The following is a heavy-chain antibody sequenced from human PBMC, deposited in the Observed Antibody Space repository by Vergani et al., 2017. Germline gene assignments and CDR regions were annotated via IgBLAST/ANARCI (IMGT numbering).Heavy chain of an antibody. CDR3: ARDETGYSGYDIVLDY. CDR2: IIPIFGTA. V-gene: IGHV1-69*13. Sequence: QVQLVQSGAEVKKPGSSVRVSCKASGGTLSSYSISWVRQAPGQGIEWMGSIIPIFGTANYAQKFQGRVTLTADESTSTAYMEVSSLRSEDTAVYYCARDETGYSGYDIVLDYWGQGTLVTVSS. CDR1: GGTLSSYS. D-gene: IGHD5-12*01. J-gene: IGHJ4*02.